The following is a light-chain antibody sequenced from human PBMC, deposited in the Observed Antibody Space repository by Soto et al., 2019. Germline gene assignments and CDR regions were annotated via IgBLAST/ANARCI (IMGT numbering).Light chain of an antibody. V-gene: IGKV3-20*01. CDR3: HQYDTSPRT. Sequence: EIVLTQSPAILSLSPGERATLSCRASQPVRSSHLAWYQQKPGQAPRLVLFSTSARGTGIPARFIGGGSGTDFTLAIGKLEPEDFAMYYCHQYDTSPRTFGQGTKVEIK. J-gene: IGKJ1*01. CDR2: STS. CDR1: QPVRSSH.